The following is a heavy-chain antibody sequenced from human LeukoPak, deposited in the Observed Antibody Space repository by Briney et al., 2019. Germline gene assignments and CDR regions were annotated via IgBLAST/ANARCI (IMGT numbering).Heavy chain of an antibody. V-gene: IGHV3-21*01. CDR2: ISSSSSYI. Sequence: GGSLRPSCAASGFTFSSYSMNWVRQAPGKGLEWVSSISSSSSYIYYADSVKGRFTISRDNAKNSLYLQMNSLRAEDTAVHYCARDRDGRDFDYWGQGTLVTVSS. D-gene: IGHD1-26*01. CDR1: GFTFSSYS. J-gene: IGHJ4*02. CDR3: ARDRDGRDFDY.